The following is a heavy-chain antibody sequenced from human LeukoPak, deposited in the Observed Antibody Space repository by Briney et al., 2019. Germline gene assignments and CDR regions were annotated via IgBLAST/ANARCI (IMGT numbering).Heavy chain of an antibody. D-gene: IGHD3-10*01. CDR2: ISYDGSKK. V-gene: IGHV3-30*18. CDR1: GFTFSSYA. CDR3: AKDFGYDSGTYATD. J-gene: IGHJ1*01. Sequence: PGGSLRLSCAASGFTFSSYAMHWVRQAPGKGLEWVAVISYDGSKKYYGDSVKGRFTISRDNSKNTLYLQMNSLRVEDTAVYYCAKDFGYDSGTYATDWGQGTQVTVSS.